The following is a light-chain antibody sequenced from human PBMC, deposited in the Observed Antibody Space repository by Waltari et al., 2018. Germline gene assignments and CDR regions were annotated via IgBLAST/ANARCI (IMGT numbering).Light chain of an antibody. CDR1: QSVSRA. CDR2: GAA. CDR3: QHYLRLPVT. J-gene: IGKJ1*01. Sequence: EIVLTQSPGTLSLSLGERATVSCRASQSVSRALAWYQQKPGQAPRLLIYGAATRATCIPDRFSGSGSGTDFSLTISRLEPDDVAVYYCQHYLRLPVTFGQGTTVEI. V-gene: IGKV3-20*01.